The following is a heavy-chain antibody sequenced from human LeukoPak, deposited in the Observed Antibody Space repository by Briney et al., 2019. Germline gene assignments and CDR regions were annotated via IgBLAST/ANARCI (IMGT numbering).Heavy chain of an antibody. CDR2: IYYSGST. Sequence: SETLSLTCTVSGGSISSSSYYWGWIRQPPGKGLEWIGNIYYSGSTYPNPSLKSRVTISVDTSKNQFSLKLSSVTAADTALYYCARVGRVYFYDNSGFAHAFDIWGQGTMVTVSS. V-gene: IGHV4-39*07. CDR3: ARVGRVYFYDNSGFAHAFDI. CDR1: GGSISSSSYY. D-gene: IGHD3-22*01. J-gene: IGHJ3*02.